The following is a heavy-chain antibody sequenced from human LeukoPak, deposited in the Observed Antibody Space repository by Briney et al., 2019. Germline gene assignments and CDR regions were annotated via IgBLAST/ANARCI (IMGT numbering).Heavy chain of an antibody. V-gene: IGHV3-30*18. CDR2: ISYDGSNK. CDR1: GFTFSSYG. J-gene: IGHJ4*02. Sequence: GGSLRLSCAASGFTFSSYGMHWVRQAPGKGLEWVAVISYDGSNKYYADSVKGRFTISRDNSKNTLYLQMNSLRAEDTAVYYCAKDPAGTGNYFDYWGQGTLVTVSS. CDR3: AKDPAGTGNYFDY. D-gene: IGHD6-13*01.